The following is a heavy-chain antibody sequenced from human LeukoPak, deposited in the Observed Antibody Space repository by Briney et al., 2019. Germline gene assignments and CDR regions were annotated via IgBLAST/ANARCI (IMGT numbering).Heavy chain of an antibody. CDR3: ASVGGTEFDY. Sequence: PSETLSLTCAVYGGSFSGYYWSWIRQPRGKGLEWIGEINHSGSTNYNPSLKSRVTISVDTSKNQFSLKLSSVTAADTAVYYCASVGGTEFDYWGQGTLVTVSS. CDR1: GGSFSGYY. V-gene: IGHV4-34*01. J-gene: IGHJ4*02. CDR2: INHSGST.